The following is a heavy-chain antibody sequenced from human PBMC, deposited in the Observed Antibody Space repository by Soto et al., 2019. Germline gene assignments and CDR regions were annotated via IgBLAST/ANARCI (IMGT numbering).Heavy chain of an antibody. CDR3: VRRVSGNYDY. CDR2: ISSNGGTT. D-gene: IGHD1-7*01. CDR1: GFTFSSYD. Sequence: EVQLAEAGGGMVQPGGSLRLSCVASGFTFSSYDMHWVRQAPGKGLEYVSSISSNGGTTYYGNSVKGRFTISRDNSKNTLYLQMGSLRAAAMAVYYCVRRVSGNYDYCGQGTLVTVSS. J-gene: IGHJ4*02. V-gene: IGHV3-64*01.